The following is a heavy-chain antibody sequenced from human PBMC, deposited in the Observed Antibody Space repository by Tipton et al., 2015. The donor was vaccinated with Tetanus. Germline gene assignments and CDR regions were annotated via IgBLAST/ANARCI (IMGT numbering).Heavy chain of an antibody. CDR2: ISWSSANI. CDR3: AKAGGGYCSGGRCRNWFDP. V-gene: IGHV3-9*01. CDR1: GFTFDDYA. D-gene: IGHD2-15*01. J-gene: IGHJ5*02. Sequence: SLRLSCATSGFTFDDYAMHWVRQAPGKGLEWAAGISWSSANIDYADSVKGRFTISRDNAKNSLYLQMNSLRVEDTALYYCAKAGGGYCSGGRCRNWFDPWGQGTQVNVSS.